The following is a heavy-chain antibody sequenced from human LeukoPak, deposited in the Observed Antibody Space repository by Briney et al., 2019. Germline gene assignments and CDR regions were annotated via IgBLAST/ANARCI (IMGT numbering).Heavy chain of an antibody. J-gene: IGHJ2*01. CDR1: GGSISSGGYY. D-gene: IGHD6-19*01. CDR2: IYYSGST. Sequence: PSETLSLTCTVSGGSISSGGYYWSWIRQHPGKGLEWIGYIYYSGSTYYNPSLKSRVTISVDTSKNQFSLKLTSVTAADAAVYFCARGVGSGLVNWYFDLWGRGTRLTVSS. CDR3: ARGVGSGLVNWYFDL. V-gene: IGHV4-31*03.